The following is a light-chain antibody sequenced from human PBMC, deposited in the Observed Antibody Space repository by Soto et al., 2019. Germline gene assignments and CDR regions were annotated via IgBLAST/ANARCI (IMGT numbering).Light chain of an antibody. CDR3: SSYTTSGTPV. V-gene: IGLV2-14*01. Sequence: QSALTQPASVSGSPGQSITISCTGTSSDVGGYNYVSWYQQNPGTALKVMIYEVSNRPSGVSNRFSGSKSGNTASLTISGLQAEDEADYYCSSYTTSGTPVFGGGTKLTVL. CDR1: SSDVGGYNY. J-gene: IGLJ3*02. CDR2: EVS.